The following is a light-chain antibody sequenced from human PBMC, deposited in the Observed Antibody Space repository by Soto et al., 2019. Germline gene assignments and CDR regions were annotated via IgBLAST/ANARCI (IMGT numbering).Light chain of an antibody. CDR1: NIGSQS. V-gene: IGLV3-21*02. Sequence: SYELTQPPSVSVAPRQTARITCGGNNIGSQSVHWYQQRPGQAPLVVVYDNTDRPSGIPERFSGTNSGNTATLTISRVEAGDEADYYCQVWDSNIDHPGVVFGGGTKLTVL. CDR3: QVWDSNIDHPGVV. J-gene: IGLJ3*02. CDR2: DNT.